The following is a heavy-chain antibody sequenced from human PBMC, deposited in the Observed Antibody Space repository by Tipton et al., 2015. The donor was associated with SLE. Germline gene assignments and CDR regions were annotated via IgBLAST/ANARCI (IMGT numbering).Heavy chain of an antibody. Sequence: TLSLTCAVSGGSISSHYWSWIRQSPGTGLEWIGYIYSGGSTNYNPSLKSRVTVSVDSSRSQFSLKLTSVTAADTAVYYCARGSPSTIFGGAFDIWGRGTVVTVSS. D-gene: IGHD3-3*01. V-gene: IGHV4-59*11. J-gene: IGHJ3*02. CDR3: ARGSPSTIFGGAFDI. CDR2: IYSGGST. CDR1: GGSISSHY.